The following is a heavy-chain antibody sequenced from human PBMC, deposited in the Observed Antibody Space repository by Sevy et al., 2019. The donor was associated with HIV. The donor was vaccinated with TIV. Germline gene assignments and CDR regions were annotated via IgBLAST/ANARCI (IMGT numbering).Heavy chain of an antibody. J-gene: IGHJ4*02. CDR1: GFTFSNYS. V-gene: IGHV3-21*01. CDR3: ASQFYY. Sequence: GGSLRLSCAVSGFTFSNYSMDWVRQAPGKGLEWVSSISSSGSYIYYSDSLKGRITISRDNAKNSVYLQMNSLRAEDTAVYYCASQFYYWGQGTLVTVSS. CDR2: ISSSGSYI.